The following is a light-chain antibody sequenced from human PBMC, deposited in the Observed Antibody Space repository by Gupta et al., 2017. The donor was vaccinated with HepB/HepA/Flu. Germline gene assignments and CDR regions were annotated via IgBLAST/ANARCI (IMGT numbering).Light chain of an antibody. J-gene: IGLJ2*01. CDR1: SSDVGSYNL. CDR2: EVS. Sequence: QSALTQPASVSGSPGPSITISCTGTSSDVGSYNLVSWYQQHPGKAPKLMIYEVSKRPSGVSNRFSGSKSGNTASLTISGLQAEDEADYYCCSYAGSSTSGVVFGGGTKLTVL. CDR3: CSYAGSSTSGVV. V-gene: IGLV2-23*02.